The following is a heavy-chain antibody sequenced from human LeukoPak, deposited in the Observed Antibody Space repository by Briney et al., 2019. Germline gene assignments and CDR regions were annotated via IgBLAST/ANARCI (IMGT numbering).Heavy chain of an antibody. Sequence: GGSLRLSCAASGFTFSGSAMSWVRQAPGKGLEWVSAISNNGGYTYYADSVQGRFTISRDNSKSTLCLQMNSLRAEDTAVYYCAKQLGYCSDGSCYFPYWGQGTLVTVSS. CDR1: GFTFSGSA. D-gene: IGHD2-15*01. CDR3: AKQLGYCSDGSCYFPY. J-gene: IGHJ4*02. CDR2: ISNNGGYT. V-gene: IGHV3-23*01.